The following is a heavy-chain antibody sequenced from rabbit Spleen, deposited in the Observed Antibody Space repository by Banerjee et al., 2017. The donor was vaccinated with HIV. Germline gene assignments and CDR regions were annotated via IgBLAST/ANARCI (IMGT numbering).Heavy chain of an antibody. J-gene: IGHJ4*01. V-gene: IGHV1S45*01. CDR2: INAITGKA. CDR3: ARDLAGVIGWNFGW. CDR1: GFTLSSYYM. D-gene: IGHD4-1*01. Sequence: QEQLKESGGGLVQPGGSLKLSCKASGFTLSSYYMNWVRQAPGKGLEWIACINAITGKAVYASWAKGRFTFSKTSSTTVTLQMTSLTAADTATYFCARDLAGVIGWNFGWWGPGTLVT.